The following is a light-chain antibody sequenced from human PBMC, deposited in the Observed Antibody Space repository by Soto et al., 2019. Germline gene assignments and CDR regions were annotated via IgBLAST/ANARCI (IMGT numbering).Light chain of an antibody. V-gene: IGKV3-20*01. Sequence: EIVLTQSPGTLSLSPGERATLSCRASQSVSSSYLAWYQRKPGQAPRLLIYGASRRATGIPDRFSGSGSGTDFPLTISRLEPEDFAVYYFQQYGSSPLTFGQGTKVEIK. CDR1: QSVSSSY. CDR2: GAS. J-gene: IGKJ1*01. CDR3: QQYGSSPLT.